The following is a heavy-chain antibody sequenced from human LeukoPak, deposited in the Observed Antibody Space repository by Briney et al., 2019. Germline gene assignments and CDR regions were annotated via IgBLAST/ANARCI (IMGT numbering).Heavy chain of an antibody. D-gene: IGHD6-19*01. CDR2: IIPIFGTA. J-gene: IGHJ6*03. CDR1: GGTFSSYA. CDR3: ARSAVAGFYYYYMDV. Sequence: SVKVSCKASGGTFSSYAISWVRQAPGQGLEWMGRIIPIFGTANYAQKFQGRVTITTDESTSTAYMELSSLRSEDTAVYYCARSAVAGFYYYYMDVWGKGTTVTVPS. V-gene: IGHV1-69*05.